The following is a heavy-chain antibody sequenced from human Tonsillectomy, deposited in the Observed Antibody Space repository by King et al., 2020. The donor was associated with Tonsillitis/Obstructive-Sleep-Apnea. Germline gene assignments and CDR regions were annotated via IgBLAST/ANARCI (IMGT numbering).Heavy chain of an antibody. Sequence: QLVQSGAEVKKPGESLKIACKASGYNFPTSWIGWVRQMPGKGLEWMGSIFPGDSDSRYSASFQGQVTMSADKSISTAYLQWSSLKASDTAMYYCARGYLISTSYYAPFDHWGHGTLVTVSS. CDR2: IFPGDSDS. V-gene: IGHV5-51*01. J-gene: IGHJ4*01. CDR1: GYNFPTSW. CDR3: ARGYLISTSYYAPFDH. D-gene: IGHD2-2*01.